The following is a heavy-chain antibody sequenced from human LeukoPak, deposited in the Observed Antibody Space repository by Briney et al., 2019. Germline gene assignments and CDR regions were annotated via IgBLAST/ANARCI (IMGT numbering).Heavy chain of an antibody. J-gene: IGHJ4*02. CDR3: ARGSGSYYFDY. CDR2: ISYSGST. Sequence: SQTLSLTCTVSGGSISSGGYYWSWIRQRPGKGLEWIGYISYSGSTYYNPSLKSRVTISVDTSKNQLSLKLSSVTAADTAVYYCARGSGSYYFDYWGQGTLVTVSS. D-gene: IGHD1-26*01. V-gene: IGHV4-31*03. CDR1: GGSISSGGYY.